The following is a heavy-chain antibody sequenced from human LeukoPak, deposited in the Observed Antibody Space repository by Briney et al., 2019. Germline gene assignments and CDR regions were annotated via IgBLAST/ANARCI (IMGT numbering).Heavy chain of an antibody. CDR3: ARHPYYYGSGSYLYGMDV. D-gene: IGHD3-10*01. J-gene: IGHJ6*02. Sequence: GESLKISCKGSGYSFTSYWIGWVRQMPGKGLEWMGIIYPGDSDTRCSPSFQGQVTISADKSISTAYLQWSSLKASDTAMYYCARHPYYYGSGSYLYGMDVWGQGTTVTVSS. V-gene: IGHV5-51*01. CDR1: GYSFTSYW. CDR2: IYPGDSDT.